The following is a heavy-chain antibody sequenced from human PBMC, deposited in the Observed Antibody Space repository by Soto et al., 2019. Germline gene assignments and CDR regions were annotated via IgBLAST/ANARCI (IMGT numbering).Heavy chain of an antibody. V-gene: IGHV1-69*01. CDR3: ARLRRDWGDAFDL. CDR1: GGSFGSSA. CDR2: IIPVFDKA. Sequence: VQLVQSGADVKKPGSSVKVSCKTSGGSFGSSAISWVRQAPAQGLEWIGEIIPVFDKANYAQNFQGRLTITADEPTGTVFMQLSSLRSEDTAVYFCARLRRDWGDAFDLWGLGTFVTVSS. D-gene: IGHD3-16*01. J-gene: IGHJ3*01.